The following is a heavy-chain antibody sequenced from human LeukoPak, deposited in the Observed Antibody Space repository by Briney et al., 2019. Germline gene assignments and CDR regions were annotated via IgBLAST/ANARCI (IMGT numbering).Heavy chain of an antibody. CDR2: IYTSGST. D-gene: IGHD2-2*01. J-gene: IGHJ6*03. Sequence: PSETLSLTCTVSGGSISSYYWSWIRQPAGKGLEWIGRIYTSGSTNYNPSLKSRVTMSVDTSKNQFSLSLSSVTAADAAVYFCARTILVVPTSYFYFYHMDVWGEGTTVTVSS. CDR3: ARTILVVPTSYFYFYHMDV. CDR1: GGSISSYY. V-gene: IGHV4-4*07.